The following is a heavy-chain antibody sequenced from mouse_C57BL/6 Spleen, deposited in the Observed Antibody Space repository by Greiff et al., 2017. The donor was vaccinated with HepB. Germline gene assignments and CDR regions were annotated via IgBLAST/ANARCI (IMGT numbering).Heavy chain of an antibody. CDR3: AKGDYYSYAMDY. CDR1: GFTFSSYA. CDR2: ISDGGSYT. D-gene: IGHD1-1*02. Sequence: EVMLVESGGGLVKPGGSLKLSCAASGFTFSSYAMSWVRQTPEKRLEWVATISDGGSYTYYPDNVKGRFTISRDNAKNNLYLHMSHLKSEDTAMYYCAKGDYYSYAMDYWGQGTSVTVSS. J-gene: IGHJ4*01. V-gene: IGHV5-4*03.